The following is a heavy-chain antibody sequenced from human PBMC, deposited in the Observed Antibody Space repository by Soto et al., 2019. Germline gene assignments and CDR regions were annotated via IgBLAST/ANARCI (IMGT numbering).Heavy chain of an antibody. D-gene: IGHD3-16*01. Sequence: SETLSLTCTVSGGSISSSSYYWGWIRQPPGKGLEWIGSIYYSGSTYYNPSLKSRVTISVDTSKNQFSLKLSSVTAADTAVYYCAREGGGPNNWFDPWGQGTLVTVSS. CDR3: AREGGGPNNWFDP. CDR1: GGSISSSSYY. CDR2: IYYSGST. V-gene: IGHV4-39*02. J-gene: IGHJ5*02.